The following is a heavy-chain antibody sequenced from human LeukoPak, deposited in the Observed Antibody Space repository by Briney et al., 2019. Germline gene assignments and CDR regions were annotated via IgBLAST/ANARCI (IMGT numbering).Heavy chain of an antibody. Sequence: PSETLSLTCAVSGYSISSGYYWGWIRQPPWKGLEWIGSNNHSGNTYYNPSLKSRVTISVDTSKNQFSLKLSSVTAADTAVYYCARGHFAWFDPWGQGTLVTVSS. D-gene: IGHD3-3*02. J-gene: IGHJ5*02. V-gene: IGHV4-38-2*01. CDR2: NNHSGNT. CDR3: ARGHFAWFDP. CDR1: GYSISSGYY.